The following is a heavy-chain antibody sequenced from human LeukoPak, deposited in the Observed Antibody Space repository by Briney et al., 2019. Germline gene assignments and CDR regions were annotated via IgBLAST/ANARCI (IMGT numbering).Heavy chain of an antibody. J-gene: IGHJ3*02. Sequence: GGSLRLSCAASGFTFSSFAMNWVRQAPGKGLEWVSGISGSDGSTYYADSVTGRFTISRDNSKNTLYLQMNSLRAEDTAVYYCAKEPTVTTLWAFDIWGQGTMVTVSS. D-gene: IGHD4-11*01. CDR1: GFTFSSFA. CDR3: AKEPTVTTLWAFDI. CDR2: ISGSDGST. V-gene: IGHV3-23*01.